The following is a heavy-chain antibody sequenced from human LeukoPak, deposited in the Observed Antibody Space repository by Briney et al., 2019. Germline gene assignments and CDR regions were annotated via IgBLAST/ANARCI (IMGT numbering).Heavy chain of an antibody. V-gene: IGHV3-7*01. Sequence: GGSLRLSCAASGFTFSSYWMSWVRQAPGKGLEWVANIEQDGSEKYYVDSVKGRFTISRDNAKNSLYLQMNSLRAEDTAVYYCARDDYRYCSSTSCYDSYRGASYYYYYYYMDVWGKGTTVTVSS. CDR2: IEQDGSEK. CDR1: GFTFSSYW. CDR3: ARDDYRYCSSTSCYDSYRGASYYYYYYYMDV. D-gene: IGHD2-2*01. J-gene: IGHJ6*03.